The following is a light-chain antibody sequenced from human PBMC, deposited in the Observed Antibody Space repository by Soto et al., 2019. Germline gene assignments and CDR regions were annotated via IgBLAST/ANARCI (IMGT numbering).Light chain of an antibody. Sequence: DIQMTQSPSTLSASVGDRVAITCRTSQSISTLLAWYQQKPGKAPKLLIYKASRLESGVPSRFSGSGSGTEFTLIINSLQPDDFATFYCQQYYSYPWTFGQGTKVEIK. CDR3: QQYYSYPWT. CDR2: KAS. J-gene: IGKJ1*01. CDR1: QSISTL. V-gene: IGKV1-5*03.